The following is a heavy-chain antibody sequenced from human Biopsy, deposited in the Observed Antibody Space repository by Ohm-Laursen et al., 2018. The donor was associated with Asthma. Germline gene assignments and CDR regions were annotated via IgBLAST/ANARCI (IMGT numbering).Heavy chain of an antibody. V-gene: IGHV4-4*03. CDR3: ARHWSGNGWQDMYNYFDP. Sequence: PGTLSLTCDVSGGSISVSNWWSWVRQPPGRGLEWIGQIYHLGNANYNPSLKSRVTMSVDKSKNQFSLKLTSVTAADTAVYYCARHWSGNGWQDMYNYFDPWGRGTLVTVSS. CDR2: IYHLGNA. CDR1: GGSISVSNW. D-gene: IGHD6-19*01. J-gene: IGHJ5*02.